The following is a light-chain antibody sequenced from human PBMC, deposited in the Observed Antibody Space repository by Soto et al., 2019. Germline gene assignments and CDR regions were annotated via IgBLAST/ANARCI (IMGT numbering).Light chain of an antibody. CDR3: QQYYTTPPWT. J-gene: IGKJ1*01. Sequence: DTVMTQSPDSLAVSLGERATINCKSSQSVLYSSNNKNYLAWYQQKPGQPPTLLIYWASTRESGVPDRFSGSGSETDFTLTISSLQAEDVAVYYCQQYYTTPPWTFGQGTKVEIK. V-gene: IGKV4-1*01. CDR2: WAS. CDR1: QSVLYSSNNKNY.